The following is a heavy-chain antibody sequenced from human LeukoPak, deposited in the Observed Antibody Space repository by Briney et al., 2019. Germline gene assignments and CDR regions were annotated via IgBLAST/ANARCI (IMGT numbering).Heavy chain of an antibody. CDR2: ISGSGGST. CDR3: AKKLLWFGEVIDY. J-gene: IGHJ4*02. CDR1: GFTFSSYA. V-gene: IGHV3-23*01. D-gene: IGHD3-10*01. Sequence: GGSLRLSCAASGFTFSSYAMSLLRQAPGKVLEWVSAISGSGGSTYYADSVKGRFTISRDNSKNTLYLQMNSLRAEDTAVYYCAKKLLWFGEVIDYWGQGTLVTVSS.